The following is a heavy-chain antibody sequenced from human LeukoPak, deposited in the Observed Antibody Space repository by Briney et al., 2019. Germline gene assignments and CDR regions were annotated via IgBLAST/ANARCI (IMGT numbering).Heavy chain of an antibody. Sequence: QPGRSLRLSCAASGFTFSNYWMHWVRQAPGKGLVRVSRINSDGRSTNYADSVKGRFTISRDNAKNTLYLQMSSLRAEDTAVYYCARGADSGYSSDNWGQGTLVSVSS. CDR1: GFTFSNYW. D-gene: IGHD3-9*01. V-gene: IGHV3-74*01. CDR3: ARGADSGYSSDN. CDR2: INSDGRST. J-gene: IGHJ4*02.